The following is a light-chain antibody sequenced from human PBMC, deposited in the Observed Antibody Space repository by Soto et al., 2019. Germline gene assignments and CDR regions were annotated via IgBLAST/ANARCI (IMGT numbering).Light chain of an antibody. V-gene: IGLV2-14*01. J-gene: IGLJ3*02. CDR2: EVS. CDR3: SSYTRSSTWV. Sequence: QSALTQPASVSGSPGQSITISCTGTSSDVGGYNYVTWYQQHPGKAPKLMIYEVSNLSSGVSNRFSGSKCGNTASLTIYVLQADDEADYYCSSYTRSSTWVFGEETKITV. CDR1: SSDVGGYNY.